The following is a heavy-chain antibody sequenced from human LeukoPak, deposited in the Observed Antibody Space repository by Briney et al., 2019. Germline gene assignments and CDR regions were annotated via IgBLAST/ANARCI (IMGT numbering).Heavy chain of an antibody. V-gene: IGHV1-2*02. J-gene: IGHJ4*02. CDR3: ARGESVIRITYP. Sequence: ASVKVSCKASGYTFTDSSIHWVRQASGQGLEWLGWIHPISGATHYKQKFQGRVILTRDTSIGTAYMEVTRLTSDDTAVYYCARGESVIRITYPWGQGTQVTVSS. CDR1: GYTFTDSS. D-gene: IGHD3-16*01. CDR2: IHPISGAT.